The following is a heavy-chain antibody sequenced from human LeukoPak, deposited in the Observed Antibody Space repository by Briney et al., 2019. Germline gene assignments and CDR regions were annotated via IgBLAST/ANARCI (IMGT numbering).Heavy chain of an antibody. D-gene: IGHD2-8*01. CDR1: GFTFTSYG. CDR3: ARDNGEWRLNWFDH. CDR2: IWDDGNNK. J-gene: IGHJ5*02. Sequence: PGRSLRLSCAASGFTFTSYGMHWVRQAPGKGLDWVALIWDDGNNKYYADSVKSRFTISRDNSKNTLYLQMNSLRAEDTAVYYCARDNGEWRLNWFDHWGQGTLVTVSS. V-gene: IGHV3-33*01.